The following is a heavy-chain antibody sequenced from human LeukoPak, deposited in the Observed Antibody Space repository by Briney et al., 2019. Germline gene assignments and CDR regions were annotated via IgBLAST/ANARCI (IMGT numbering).Heavy chain of an antibody. V-gene: IGHV3-30*04. J-gene: IGHJ4*02. CDR3: ARDAYYDSSGYYYDY. CDR2: ISYDGSNK. D-gene: IGHD3-22*01. Sequence: PGRSLRLSCAASGFTFSSYAMHWFRQAPGKGLEWVAVISYDGSNKYYADSVKGRFTISRDNSKNTLYLQMNSLRAEDTAVYYCARDAYYDSSGYYYDYWGQGTLVTVSS. CDR1: GFTFSSYA.